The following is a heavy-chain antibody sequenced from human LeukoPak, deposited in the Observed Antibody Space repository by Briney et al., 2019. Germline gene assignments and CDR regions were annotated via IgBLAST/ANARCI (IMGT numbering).Heavy chain of an antibody. V-gene: IGHV3-33*01. CDR1: GFTLSTNG. Sequence: GGSLRLSCVASGFTLSTNGIHWVRQAPGKGLEWVAVIWYDGNNKYCADSVKGRFTISRDNSKNTLYMQMNSLRAEDTAVYYCARGHYYTDMLTNYWVRYFDYWGQGTLVTVSS. J-gene: IGHJ4*02. CDR2: IWYDGNNK. CDR3: ARGHYYTDMLTNYWVRYFDY. D-gene: IGHD3-9*01.